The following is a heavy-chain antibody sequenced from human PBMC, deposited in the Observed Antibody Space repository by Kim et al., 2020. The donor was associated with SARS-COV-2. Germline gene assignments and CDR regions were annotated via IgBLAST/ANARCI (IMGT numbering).Heavy chain of an antibody. D-gene: IGHD6-13*01. Sequence: SVKVSCKASGGTFSSYAISWVRQAPGQGLEWMGGIIPIFGTANYAQKFQGRVTITADESTSTAYMELSSLRSEDTAVYYCAREGQQLVLVNWFDPWGQGTLVTVSS. CDR1: GGTFSSYA. J-gene: IGHJ5*02. CDR2: IIPIFGTA. CDR3: AREGQQLVLVNWFDP. V-gene: IGHV1-69*13.